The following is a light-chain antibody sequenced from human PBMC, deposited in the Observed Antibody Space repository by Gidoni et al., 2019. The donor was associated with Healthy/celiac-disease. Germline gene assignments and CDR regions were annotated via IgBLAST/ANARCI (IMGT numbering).Light chain of an antibody. J-gene: IGLJ2*01. CDR1: SSNIGSNT. CDR2: SNN. Sequence: QSVLNQPPSASGTPGQRVTISRSGSSSNIGSNTVNWYQQLPGTAPKLIIYSNNQRPSGVPDRFSGSKSGTSASLAISGLQSEDEADYYCAAWDDSLNGVVFGGGTKLTVL. CDR3: AAWDDSLNGVV. V-gene: IGLV1-44*01.